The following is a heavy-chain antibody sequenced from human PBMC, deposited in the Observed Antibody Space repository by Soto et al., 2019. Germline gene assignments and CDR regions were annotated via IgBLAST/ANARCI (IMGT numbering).Heavy chain of an antibody. CDR3: ARMGSSSSSWFQDYFDY. CDR1: GFTFSDYY. D-gene: IGHD6-13*01. V-gene: IGHV3-11*03. CDR2: ISSSSSYT. Sequence: GGSLRLSCAASGFTFSDYYMSWIRQAPGKVLEWVSYISSSSSYTNYADSVKGRFTISRDNAKNSLYLQMNSLRAEDTAVYYCARMGSSSSSWFQDYFDYWGQGTLVTVSS. J-gene: IGHJ4*02.